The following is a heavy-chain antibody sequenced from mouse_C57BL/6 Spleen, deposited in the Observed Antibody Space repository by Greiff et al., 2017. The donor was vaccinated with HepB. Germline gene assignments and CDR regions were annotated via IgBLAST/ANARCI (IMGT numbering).Heavy chain of an antibody. J-gene: IGHJ2*01. Sequence: VQLQQSGPVLVKPGASVKMSCKASGYTFTDYYMNWVKQSHGKSLEWIGVINPYNGGTSYNQKFKGKATLTVDKSSSTAYMELNSLTSEDSAVYYCARNEFITTVVADDYWGQGTTLTVSS. D-gene: IGHD1-1*01. V-gene: IGHV1-19*01. CDR2: INPYNGGT. CDR3: ARNEFITTVVADDY. CDR1: GYTFTDYY.